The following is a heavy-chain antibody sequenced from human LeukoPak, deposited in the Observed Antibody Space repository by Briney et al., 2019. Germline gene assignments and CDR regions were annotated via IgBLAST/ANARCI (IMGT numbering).Heavy chain of an antibody. V-gene: IGHV3-48*02. J-gene: IGHJ4*02. D-gene: IGHD6-19*01. CDR1: GFTFSSYS. Sequence: GGSLRLSCAASGFTFSSYSMNWVRQAPGKGLEWVSYISTSSSPIYYADSVKGRFTISRDNAKNSLYLQMNSLRDEDTAVYYCAREQSSSGGTDFDYWGQGTLVTVSS. CDR3: AREQSSSGGTDFDY. CDR2: ISTSSSPI.